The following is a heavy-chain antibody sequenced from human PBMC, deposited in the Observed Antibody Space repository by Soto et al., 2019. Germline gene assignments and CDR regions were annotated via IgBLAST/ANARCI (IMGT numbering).Heavy chain of an antibody. J-gene: IGHJ5*02. V-gene: IGHV3-23*01. CDR3: AKALEWLPPGQDWLDP. Sequence: GGSLRLSCAASGFTFSSYAMSWVRQAPGKGLEWVSAISGSGGSTYYADSVKGRFTISRDNSKNTLYLQMNSLRAEDTAVYYCAKALEWLPPGQDWLDPWGQGTLVTVSS. CDR2: ISGSGGST. D-gene: IGHD3-3*01. CDR1: GFTFSSYA.